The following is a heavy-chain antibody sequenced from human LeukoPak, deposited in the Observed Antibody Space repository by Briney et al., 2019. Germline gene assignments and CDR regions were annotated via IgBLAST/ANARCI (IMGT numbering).Heavy chain of an antibody. CDR1: GFTFSSYG. J-gene: IGHJ6*02. Sequence: GGSLRLSCAASGFTFSSYGMRWVRQAPGKGLEWVAFIRYDGSNKYYADSVKGRFTISRDNSKNTLYLQMNSLRAEDTAVYYCARESGFGALFPHCMDVWGQGTTVTVSS. CDR2: IRYDGSNK. D-gene: IGHD3-10*01. CDR3: ARESGFGALFPHCMDV. V-gene: IGHV3-30*02.